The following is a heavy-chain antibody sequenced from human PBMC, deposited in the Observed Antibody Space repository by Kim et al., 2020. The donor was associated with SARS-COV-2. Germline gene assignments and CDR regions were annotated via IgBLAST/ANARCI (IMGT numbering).Heavy chain of an antibody. V-gene: IGHV4-34*01. CDR2: INHSGST. D-gene: IGHD3-10*01. CDR3: ASITMVRGVIPTYYYYGMDV. CDR1: GGSFSGYY. Sequence: SETLSLTCAVYGGSFSGYYWSWIRQPPGKGLEWIGEINHSGSTNYNPSLKSRVTISVDTSKNQFSLKLSSVTDADTAVYYCASITMVRGVIPTYYYYGMDVWGQGTTVTVSS. J-gene: IGHJ6*02.